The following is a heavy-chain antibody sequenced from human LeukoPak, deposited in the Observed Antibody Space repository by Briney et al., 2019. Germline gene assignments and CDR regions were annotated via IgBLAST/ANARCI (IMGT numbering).Heavy chain of an antibody. CDR1: GGTFSSYA. CDR2: IIPIFGTA. J-gene: IGHJ6*03. V-gene: IGHV1-69*05. Sequence: SVKVSCKASGGTFSSYAISWVRQAPGQGLEWMGGIIPIFGTANYAQKFQGRVTITTDESTSTAYMELSSLRSEDTAVYYCARSSYYGSGRPPPKYYYYYYYMDVCGKGTTVTVS. CDR3: ARSSYYGSGRPPPKYYYYYYYMDV. D-gene: IGHD3-10*01.